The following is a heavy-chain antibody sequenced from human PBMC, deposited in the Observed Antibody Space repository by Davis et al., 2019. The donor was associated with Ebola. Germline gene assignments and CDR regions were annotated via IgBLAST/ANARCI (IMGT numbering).Heavy chain of an antibody. V-gene: IGHV4-34*01. D-gene: IGHD1-1*01. CDR3: ARGLVLEERWFDP. CDR1: GFTFSSYW. J-gene: IGHJ5*02. Sequence: ESLKISCAASGFTFSSYWMSWIRQPPGKGLEWIGEINHSGSTNYNPSLKSRVTISVDTSKNQFSLKLSSVTAADTAVYYCARGLVLEERWFDPWGQGTLVTVSS. CDR2: INHSGST.